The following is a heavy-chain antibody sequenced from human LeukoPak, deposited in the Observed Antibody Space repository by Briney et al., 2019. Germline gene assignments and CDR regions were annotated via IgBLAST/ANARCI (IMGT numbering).Heavy chain of an antibody. J-gene: IGHJ5*02. Sequence: ASVKVSCKASGYTLTSYYMHWVRQAPGQGLEWMGIINPSGGSTSYAQKFQGRVTMTRDTSTSTVYMELSGLRSEDTAVYYCAREDCSGGSCYSPSTWFDPWGQGTLVTVSS. D-gene: IGHD2-15*01. CDR2: INPSGGST. CDR3: AREDCSGGSCYSPSTWFDP. CDR1: GYTLTSYY. V-gene: IGHV1-46*01.